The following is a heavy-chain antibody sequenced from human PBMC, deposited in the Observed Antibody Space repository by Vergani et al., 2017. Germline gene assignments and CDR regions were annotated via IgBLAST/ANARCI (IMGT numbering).Heavy chain of an antibody. V-gene: IGHV4-59*01. Sequence: QVRLQESGPGLVKPSETLSLTCSVSGGSMSGYYWSWIRQPPGKELEWIGYMYHSGSTNYNPSLETRVTISGDTSKNQFSLKLNSVTAADTAVYYCARRAQLDFWSGYYIDYWGQGTLVTVSS. CDR1: GGSMSGYY. CDR3: ARRAQLDFWSGYYIDY. CDR2: MYHSGST. J-gene: IGHJ4*02. D-gene: IGHD3-3*01.